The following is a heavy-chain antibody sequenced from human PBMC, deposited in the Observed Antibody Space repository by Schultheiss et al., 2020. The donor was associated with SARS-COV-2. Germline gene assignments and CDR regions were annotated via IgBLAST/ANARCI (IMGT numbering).Heavy chain of an antibody. V-gene: IGHV1-69*13. CDR3: ARDMFERLVRHGMDV. Sequence: SVKVSCKASGYTFTSYGISWVRQAPGQGLEWMGGIIPIFGTANYAQKFQGRVTITADESTSTAYMELSRLRSDDTAVYYCARDMFERLVRHGMDVWGQGTTVTVSS. D-gene: IGHD6-13*01. J-gene: IGHJ6*02. CDR1: GYTFTSYG. CDR2: IIPIFGTA.